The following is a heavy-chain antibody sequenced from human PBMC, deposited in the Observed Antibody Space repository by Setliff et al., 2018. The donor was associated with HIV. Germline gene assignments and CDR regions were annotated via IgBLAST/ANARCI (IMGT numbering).Heavy chain of an antibody. CDR2: INRFGIT. Sequence: PSETLSLTCAVYSGSFTGYYWTWIRQPPGKGLEWIGEINRFGITNYNPSPKSRLTLSVDTSKNQFSLNVNSVTAADTAVYYCARGGYCNSDNCDRGRNFDYWSQGMLVTVSS. J-gene: IGHJ4*02. CDR3: ARGGYCNSDNCDRGRNFDY. CDR1: SGSFTGYY. D-gene: IGHD2-15*01. V-gene: IGHV4-34*01.